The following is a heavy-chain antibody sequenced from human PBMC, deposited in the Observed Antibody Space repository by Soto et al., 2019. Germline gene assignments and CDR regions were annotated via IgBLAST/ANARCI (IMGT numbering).Heavy chain of an antibody. J-gene: IGHJ6*02. Sequence: QVQLQESGPALVRPSDSLSLMCSVSGVPITTFYWSWIRQAPGKGLEYIGYIYYWGSTHYNPALNSRVTISVDTAKNEFSLNLTSLTAADTAAYYCARAPLLNYQYGLDVWGQGTTVIV. CDR1: GVPITTFY. V-gene: IGHV4-59*07. CDR3: ARAPLLNYQYGLDV. D-gene: IGHD3-10*01. CDR2: IYYWGST.